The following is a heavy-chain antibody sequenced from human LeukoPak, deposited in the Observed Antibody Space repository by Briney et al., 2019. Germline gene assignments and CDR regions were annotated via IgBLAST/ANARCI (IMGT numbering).Heavy chain of an antibody. CDR1: GFTFSSYS. V-gene: IGHV3-21*01. J-gene: IGHJ6*02. CDR3: ARDNPTEIFGVVTAPVVDYGMDV. Sequence: GGSLRLSCAASGFTFSSYSMNWVRQAPGKGLEWVSSISSSSSYIYYADSVKGRFTISRDNAKNSLYLQMNSLRAEDTAVYYCARDNPTEIFGVVTAPVVDYGMDVWGQGTTVTVSS. D-gene: IGHD3-3*01. CDR2: ISSSSSYI.